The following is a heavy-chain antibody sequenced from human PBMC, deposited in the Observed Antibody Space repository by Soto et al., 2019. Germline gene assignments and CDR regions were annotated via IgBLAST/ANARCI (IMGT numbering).Heavy chain of an antibody. CDR2: ISGSGGTT. V-gene: IGHV3-23*01. CDR1: GFSFSTYA. D-gene: IGHD5-12*01. Sequence: PGGSLRLSCAASGFSFSTYAMSWVRQAPGKGLEWVSGISGSGGTTYYADSVKGRFTISRDNSKNTLYLQMNSLRAEDTAVYYCAKEGDGYNLDYWGQGTLVTVSS. J-gene: IGHJ4*02. CDR3: AKEGDGYNLDY.